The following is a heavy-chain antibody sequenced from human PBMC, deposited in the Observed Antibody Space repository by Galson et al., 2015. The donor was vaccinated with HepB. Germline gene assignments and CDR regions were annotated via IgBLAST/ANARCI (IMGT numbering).Heavy chain of an antibody. Sequence: SVKVSCKASGYTFTSYYMHWVRQAPGQGLEWMGIINPSGGSTSYAQKFQGRVTMTRDTSTSTVCMELSSLRSEDTAVYYCARGGYYYDSSGYQAYYYYGMDVWGQGTTVTVSS. CDR1: GYTFTSYY. CDR3: ARGGYYYDSSGYQAYYYYGMDV. D-gene: IGHD3-22*01. J-gene: IGHJ6*02. V-gene: IGHV1-46*01. CDR2: INPSGGST.